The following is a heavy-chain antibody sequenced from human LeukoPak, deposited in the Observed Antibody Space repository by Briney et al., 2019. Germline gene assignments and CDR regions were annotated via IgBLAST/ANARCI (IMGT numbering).Heavy chain of an antibody. V-gene: IGHV1-18*04. CDR3: ARVEAAAGFDAFDI. J-gene: IGHJ3*02. CDR2: ISAYNGNT. CDR1: GYTFTSYG. Sequence: ASVKVSCKASGYTFTSYGISWVRQAPGQGLEWMGWISAYNGNTNYAQKLQGRVTMTTDTPTSTAYMELRSLRSDDTAVYYCARVEAAAGFDAFDIWGQGTMVTVSS. D-gene: IGHD6-13*01.